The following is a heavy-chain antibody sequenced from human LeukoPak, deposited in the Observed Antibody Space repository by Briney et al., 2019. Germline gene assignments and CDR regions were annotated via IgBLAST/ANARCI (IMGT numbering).Heavy chain of an antibody. D-gene: IGHD2-2*02. V-gene: IGHV3-30-3*01. CDR2: ISYDGSNK. CDR1: GFTFSSYA. Sequence: PGGSLRLSCAASGFTFSSYAMHWVRQAPGKGLEWVAVISYDGSNKYYADSVKGRFTISRDNSKNTLYLQMNSLRAEDTAVYYCATLYCSSTSCYTSRRHYYGMDVWGQGTTVTVSS. CDR3: ATLYCSSTSCYTSRRHYYGMDV. J-gene: IGHJ6*02.